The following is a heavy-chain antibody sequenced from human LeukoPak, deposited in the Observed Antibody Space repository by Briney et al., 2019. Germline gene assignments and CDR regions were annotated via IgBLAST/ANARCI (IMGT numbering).Heavy chain of an antibody. D-gene: IGHD3-22*01. Sequence: PGGSLRLSCAASGFTFSSYAMSWVRQAPGKGLEWVSSISGSGGSTYYADSVKGRFTISRDNSKNTLYLQMNSLRAEDTAVYYCAKGQYYYDSSGYYWWGQGTLVTVSS. CDR2: ISGSGGST. J-gene: IGHJ4*02. CDR1: GFTFSSYA. CDR3: AKGQYYYDSSGYYW. V-gene: IGHV3-23*01.